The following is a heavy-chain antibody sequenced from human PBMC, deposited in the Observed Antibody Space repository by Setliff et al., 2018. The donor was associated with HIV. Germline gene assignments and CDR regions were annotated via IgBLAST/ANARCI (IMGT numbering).Heavy chain of an antibody. CDR3: ARFSTVVTAGAFDI. D-gene: IGHD2-15*01. V-gene: IGHV4-38-2*01. J-gene: IGHJ3*02. Sequence: SETLSLTCAVSGYSISSGYYWGWIRQPPGKGLEWIGSIYHSGSTYYNPSLKSRVTISVDTSKNQFSLKLRSVTAADTAVYYCARFSTVVTAGAFDIWGQGTMVTVSS. CDR2: IYHSGST. CDR1: GYSISSGYY.